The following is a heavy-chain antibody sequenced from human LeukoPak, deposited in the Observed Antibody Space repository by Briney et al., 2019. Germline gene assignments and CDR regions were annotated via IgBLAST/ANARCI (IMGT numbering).Heavy chain of an antibody. V-gene: IGHV4-39*07. CDR2: IYYSGST. Sequence: SETLSLTCTVSGGSISSSSYYWGWIRQPPGKGLEWIGSIYYSGSTYYNPSLKSRVTISVDTSKNQFSLKLSSVTAADTAVYYCARERYYDILRRAFDIWGQGTMVTVSS. J-gene: IGHJ3*02. CDR3: ARERYYDILRRAFDI. CDR1: GGSISSSSYY. D-gene: IGHD3-9*01.